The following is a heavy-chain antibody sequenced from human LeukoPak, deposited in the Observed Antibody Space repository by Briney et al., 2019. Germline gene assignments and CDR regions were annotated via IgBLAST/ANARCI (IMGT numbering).Heavy chain of an antibody. J-gene: IGHJ6*03. Sequence: SQTLSLTYTVSGGSISSGGYYWSWIRQPPGKGLEWIGYIYHSGSTHYNPSLKSRVTISVDRSKNQFSLKLSSVTAADTAVYYCARDVPARYYYYMDVWGKGTTVTVSS. D-gene: IGHD2-2*01. CDR1: GGSISSGGYY. CDR2: IYHSGST. CDR3: ARDVPARYYYYMDV. V-gene: IGHV4-30-2*01.